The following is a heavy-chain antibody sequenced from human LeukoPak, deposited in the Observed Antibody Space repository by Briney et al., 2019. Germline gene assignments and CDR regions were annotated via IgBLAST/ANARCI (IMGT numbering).Heavy chain of an antibody. Sequence: KSGGSLRLSCAASGFTFSSYSMNWVRRAPGKGLEWVSSISGSSSYIYYADSVKGRFTISRDNAKNSLYLQMNSLRAEDTAVYYCARGLRYYDSSGYYYVVTYFDYWGQGTLVTVSS. V-gene: IGHV3-21*01. CDR1: GFTFSSYS. J-gene: IGHJ4*02. D-gene: IGHD3-22*01. CDR3: ARGLRYYDSSGYYYVVTYFDY. CDR2: ISGSSSYI.